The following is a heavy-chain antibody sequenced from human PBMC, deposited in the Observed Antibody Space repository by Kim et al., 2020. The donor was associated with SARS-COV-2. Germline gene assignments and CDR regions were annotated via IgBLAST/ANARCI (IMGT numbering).Heavy chain of an antibody. D-gene: IGHD3-22*01. CDR1: GGSVSSSSYY. V-gene: IGHV4-39*01. J-gene: IGHJ4*01. CDR2: IYYSGTT. CDR3: AGPYYYDSSGPSFDY. Sequence: SETLSLSCAVSGGSVSSSSYYWAWIRQPPGKGLEWIGTIYYSGTTYYNPSLKSRVTISVDTSNDQFYLELSSVTAADTAVYHCAGPYYYDSSGPSFDYWG.